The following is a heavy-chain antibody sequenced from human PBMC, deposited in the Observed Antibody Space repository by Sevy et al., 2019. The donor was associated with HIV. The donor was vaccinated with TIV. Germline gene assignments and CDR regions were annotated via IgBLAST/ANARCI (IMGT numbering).Heavy chain of an antibody. V-gene: IGHV3-7*01. D-gene: IGHD3-22*01. CDR3: ASWSSGDFDY. CDR1: GFTFSSYW. J-gene: IGHJ4*02. Sequence: GGSLRLSCAASGFTFSSYWMNWVRQAPGKGLEWVASVKQDGSVKYYVDSVKGRFTISRDNAKNSLYLQMNSLRAEDTAVYYCASWSSGDFDYWGQGTLVTVSS. CDR2: VKQDGSVK.